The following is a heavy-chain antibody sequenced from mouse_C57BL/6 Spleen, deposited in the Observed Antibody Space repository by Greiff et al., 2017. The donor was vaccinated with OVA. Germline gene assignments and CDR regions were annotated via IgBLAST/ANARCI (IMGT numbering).Heavy chain of an antibody. CDR2: ISYSGST. V-gene: IGHV3-1*01. CDR3: SRGGSSQAWFAY. Sequence: EVKVIESGPGLVKPSQSLSLTCPVPGYSFTSGYDWHWIRHFPGNKLEWRGYISYSGSTNYNPSLKSRSSITHDTSKDHYFLKLDSLTTEDTATYYCSRGGSSQAWFAYWGQGTLVTVSA. J-gene: IGHJ3*01. D-gene: IGHD1-1*01. CDR1: GYSFTSGYD.